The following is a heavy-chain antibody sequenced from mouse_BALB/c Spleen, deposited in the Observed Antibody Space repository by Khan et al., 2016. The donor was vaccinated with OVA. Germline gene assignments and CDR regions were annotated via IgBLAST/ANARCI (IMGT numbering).Heavy chain of an antibody. CDR1: GYSITSEYT. CDR2: ISDRGNT. D-gene: IGHD2-4*01. J-gene: IGHJ3*01. Sequence: EVQLVESGPGLVKPSQSLSLTCTITGYSITSEYTWNWIRQLPGNKLEWMGFISDRGNTRYNQSLKRRMSIIRDTSKSQFFLKLNCVTSEDTATYYCAKKDYYDYDPFPYWGQGTLVTVSA. CDR3: AKKDYYDYDPFPY. V-gene: IGHV3-2*02.